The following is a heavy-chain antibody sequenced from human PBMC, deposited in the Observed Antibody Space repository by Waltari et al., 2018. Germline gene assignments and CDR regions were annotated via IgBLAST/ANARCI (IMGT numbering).Heavy chain of an antibody. CDR2: IIPIFGTA. CDR3: ARDCRGGSCYFPYAFDI. CDR1: GGTFSSYA. V-gene: IGHV1-69*08. J-gene: IGHJ3*02. Sequence: HVQLVQSGAEVKKPGSSVKVSCKASGGTFSSYAISWVRQAPGQGLEWMGRIIPIFGTANYAQKFQGRVTITADKSTSTAYMELSSLRSEDTAVYYCARDCRGGSCYFPYAFDIWGQGTMVTVSS. D-gene: IGHD2-15*01.